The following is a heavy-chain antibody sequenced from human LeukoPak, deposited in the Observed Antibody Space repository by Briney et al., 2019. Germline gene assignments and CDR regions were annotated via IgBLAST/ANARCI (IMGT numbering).Heavy chain of an antibody. CDR3: ARLHSGSYFDI. V-gene: IGHV4-34*01. J-gene: IGHJ3*02. CDR2: INHSGST. Sequence: KPSETLSLTCAVYGASFSGYYWSWIRQPPGKGLEWIGEINHSGSTNYNPSLKSRVTISVDTSKNQFSLKLSSVTAADTAVYYCARLHSGSYFDIWGQGTMVTVSS. D-gene: IGHD1-26*01. CDR1: GASFSGYY.